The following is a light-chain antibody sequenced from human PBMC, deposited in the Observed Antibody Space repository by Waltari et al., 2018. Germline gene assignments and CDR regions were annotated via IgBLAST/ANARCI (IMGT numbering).Light chain of an antibody. J-gene: IGKJ5*01. Sequence: EIVMTQSPATLSVSPGERATLSCRASQCVSSNLAWYQQKPGQAPRHLLFGPSMRATCSPARFSGSGYGTDVTLTISSLQSEDFAVYYCQHYNNWPPPITFGQGTRLEIK. CDR3: QHYNNWPPPIT. CDR1: QCVSSN. CDR2: GPS. V-gene: IGKV3-15*01.